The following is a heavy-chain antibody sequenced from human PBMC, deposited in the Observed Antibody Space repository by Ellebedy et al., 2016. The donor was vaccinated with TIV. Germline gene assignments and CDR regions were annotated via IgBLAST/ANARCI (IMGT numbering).Heavy chain of an antibody. CDR3: AKTSDYGDYYYYGMDV. V-gene: IGHV3-21*04. CDR2: ISSSSSYI. CDR1: GFTFSSYS. J-gene: IGHJ6*02. Sequence: GESLKISXAASGFTFSSYSMNWVRQAPGKGLEWVSSISSSSSYIYYADSVKGRFTISRDNAKNSLYLQMNSLRAEDTALYYCAKTSDYGDYYYYGMDVWGQGTTVTVSS. D-gene: IGHD4-17*01.